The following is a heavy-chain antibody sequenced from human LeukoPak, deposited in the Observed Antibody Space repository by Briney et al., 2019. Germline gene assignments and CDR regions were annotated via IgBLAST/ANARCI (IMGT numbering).Heavy chain of an antibody. CDR2: IIPIFGTA. Sequence: SVKVSCKASGGTFSSYAISWVRQAPGQGLEWMGGIIPIFGTANYAQKFQGRVTITADESTSTAYVELSSLRSEDTAVYYCARGGTSNTDAFDIWGQGTMVTVSS. D-gene: IGHD2-15*01. CDR3: ARGGTSNTDAFDI. CDR1: GGTFSSYA. J-gene: IGHJ3*02. V-gene: IGHV1-69*13.